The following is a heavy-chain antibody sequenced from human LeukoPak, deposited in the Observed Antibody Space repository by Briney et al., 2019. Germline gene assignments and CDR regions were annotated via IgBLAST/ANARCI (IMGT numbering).Heavy chain of an antibody. J-gene: IGHJ6*02. CDR1: GFTFSTYA. D-gene: IGHD2-2*01. CDR2: ISYDGSNK. Sequence: PGGSLRLSCAASGFTFSTYAMHWVRQAPGKGLEWVAIISYDGSNKYYADSVKGRFTISRDYSENTLYLQMNSLIAEDTAVYYCASPTQLPLKFYYYGMDVWGQGTTVTVSS. CDR3: ASPTQLPLKFYYYGMDV. V-gene: IGHV3-30-3*01.